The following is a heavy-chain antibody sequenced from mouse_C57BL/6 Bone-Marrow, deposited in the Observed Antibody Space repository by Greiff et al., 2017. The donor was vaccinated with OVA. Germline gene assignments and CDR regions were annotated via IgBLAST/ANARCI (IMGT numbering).Heavy chain of an antibody. J-gene: IGHJ3*01. D-gene: IGHD2-4*01. CDR1: GYSITSGYY. Sequence: ESGPGLVKPSQSLSLTCSVTGYSITSGYYWNWIRQFPGNKLEWMGYISYDGSNNYNPSLNNRISITRDTSKTQFYLKLNSVTTEDTATDYGARLYDYDGGFAYWGQGTLVTVSA. CDR2: ISYDGSN. V-gene: IGHV3-6*01. CDR3: ARLYDYDGGFAY.